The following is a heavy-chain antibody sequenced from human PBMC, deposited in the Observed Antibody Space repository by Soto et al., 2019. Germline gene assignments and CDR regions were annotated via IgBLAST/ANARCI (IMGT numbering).Heavy chain of an antibody. Sequence: SETLSLTCTVSGGSISSSSYYWGWIRQPPGKGLEWIGSIYYSGSTYYNPSLKSRVTISVDTSKNQFSLKLNSVTAADTAVYYCARHVLFGVVAATRDAFDIWGQGTMVTVSS. V-gene: IGHV4-39*01. D-gene: IGHD2-15*01. CDR3: ARHVLFGVVAATRDAFDI. CDR2: IYYSGST. J-gene: IGHJ3*02. CDR1: GGSISSSSYY.